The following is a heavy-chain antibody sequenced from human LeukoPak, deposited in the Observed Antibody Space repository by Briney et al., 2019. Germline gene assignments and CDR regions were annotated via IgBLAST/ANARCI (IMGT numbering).Heavy chain of an antibody. J-gene: IGHJ4*02. CDR2: IYYSGST. CDR3: ARAPGQGATFFDY. V-gene: IGHV4-59*01. D-gene: IGHD1-26*01. Sequence: SETLSLTCTVSGGSISSCYWSWIRQPPGKGLEWIGYIYYSGSTNYNPSLKSRVTISVDTSKNQFSLKLSSVTAADTAVYYCARAPGQGATFFDYWGQGTLVTVSS. CDR1: GGSISSCY.